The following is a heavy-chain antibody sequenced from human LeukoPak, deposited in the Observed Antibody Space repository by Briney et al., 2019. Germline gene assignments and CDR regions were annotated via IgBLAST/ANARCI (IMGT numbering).Heavy chain of an antibody. V-gene: IGHV4-38-2*01. D-gene: IGHD6-19*01. J-gene: IGHJ4*02. CDR3: VRVGSGWYNY. CDR2: IYHSGST. Sequence: PSETLSLTCAVSGYSISSGYYWGWIRQPPGKGLEWIGSIYHSGSTYYNPSLKSRVTISVDTSKNQFSLKLSSVTAADTAVYYCVRVGSGWYNYWGQGTLVTVSS. CDR1: GYSISSGYY.